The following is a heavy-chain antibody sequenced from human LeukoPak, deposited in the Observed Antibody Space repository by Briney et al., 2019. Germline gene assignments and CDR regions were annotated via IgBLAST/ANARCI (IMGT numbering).Heavy chain of an antibody. V-gene: IGHV3-21*04. Sequence: GGSLRLSCAASGFTFSSYIMNWVRQAPGKGLEWVSSISSSSSYIYYADSVKGRFTISRDNSKNTLYLQMNSLRAEDTAVYYCAKPYSSSWYGSDSWGQGTLVTVSS. D-gene: IGHD6-13*01. CDR2: ISSSSSYI. CDR1: GFTFSSYI. CDR3: AKPYSSSWYGSDS. J-gene: IGHJ4*02.